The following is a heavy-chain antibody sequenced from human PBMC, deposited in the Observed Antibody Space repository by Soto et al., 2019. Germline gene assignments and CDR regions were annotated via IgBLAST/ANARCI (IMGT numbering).Heavy chain of an antibody. D-gene: IGHD6-19*01. J-gene: IGHJ6*02. Sequence: QVQLVQSGAEVKKPGASVKVSCKASGYTFTSYGISWVRQAPGQGLEWMGWISAYNGNTNYAQKLQVRVNMTADTSTSVAYMELRSLRSDDTAVYYCARGEGPTIAVAGADYGMDVWGQGTTVTVSS. CDR3: ARGEGPTIAVAGADYGMDV. CDR1: GYTFTSYG. V-gene: IGHV1-18*04. CDR2: ISAYNGNT.